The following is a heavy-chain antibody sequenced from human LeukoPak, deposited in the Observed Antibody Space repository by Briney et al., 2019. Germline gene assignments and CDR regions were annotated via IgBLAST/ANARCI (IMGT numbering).Heavy chain of an antibody. CDR3: ARDLYGDYFDY. CDR1: GYTFSRYG. D-gene: IGHD3-16*01. J-gene: IGHJ4*02. V-gene: IGHV1-3*01. CDR2: INAGNENT. Sequence: ASVKVSCKASGYTFSRYGMHWVRQAPGQRLEWVGWINAGNENTKYSQKFQGRVSITRDTSASTAYMELSSLTSEGTAVYYCARDLYGDYFDYWGQGTLVTVSS.